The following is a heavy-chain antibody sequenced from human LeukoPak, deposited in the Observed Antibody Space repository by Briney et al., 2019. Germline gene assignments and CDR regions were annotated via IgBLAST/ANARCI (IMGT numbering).Heavy chain of an antibody. V-gene: IGHV3-23*01. CDR1: GFTVSSNY. D-gene: IGHD1-26*01. CDR3: AKDRVGSTALTTFDY. CDR2: ISGSGGST. J-gene: IGHJ4*02. Sequence: SGGSLRLSCAASGFTVSSNYMSWVRQAPGKGLEWVSAISGSGGSTYYADSVKGRFTISRDNSKNTLYLQMNSLRAEDTAVYYCAKDRVGSTALTTFDYWGQGTLVTVSS.